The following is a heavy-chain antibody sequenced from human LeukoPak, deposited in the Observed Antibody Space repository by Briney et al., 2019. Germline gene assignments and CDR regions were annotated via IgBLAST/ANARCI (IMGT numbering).Heavy chain of an antibody. D-gene: IGHD3-22*01. CDR2: ISSSSSYI. J-gene: IGHJ4*02. CDR1: GFSFSNYW. CDR3: AREDDSSGYYSFDY. V-gene: IGHV3-21*01. Sequence: GGSLRLSCAASGFSFSNYWMHWVRQAPGKGLEWVSSISSSSSYIYYADSVKGRFTISRDNAKNSLYLQMNSLRAEDTAVYYCAREDDSSGYYSFDYWGQGTLVTVSS.